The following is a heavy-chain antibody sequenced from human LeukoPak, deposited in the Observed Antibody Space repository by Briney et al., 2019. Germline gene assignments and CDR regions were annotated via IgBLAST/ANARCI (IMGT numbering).Heavy chain of an antibody. J-gene: IGHJ4*01. CDR1: GGSISSGEYY. Sequence: PSETLSLTCTVSGGSISSGEYYWSWIRQPPGKGLEWIGYIYYSGTTHYNPSLKSRVTMSVDTSKNQFSLKLTSVTPADTALYYCATERAYCGGDCYSPFDYWGHGTLVTVSS. CDR3: ATERAYCGGDCYSPFDY. D-gene: IGHD2-21*02. V-gene: IGHV4-30-4*01. CDR2: IYYSGTT.